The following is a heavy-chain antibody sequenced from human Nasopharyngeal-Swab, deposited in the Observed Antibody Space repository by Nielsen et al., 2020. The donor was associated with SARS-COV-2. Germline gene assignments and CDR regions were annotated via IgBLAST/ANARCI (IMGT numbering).Heavy chain of an antibody. J-gene: IGHJ6*02. CDR2: ISGDGSNT. Sequence: GESLKISCAASGFTLSSYWMHWVRQAPGKGLVWVSRISGDGSNTFYADSVKGRFTISRDNAKNSLYLQMNSLRAEDTALYYCAKHRGECSYGGYGMDVWGQGTTVTVSS. D-gene: IGHD5-18*01. CDR1: GFTLSSYW. V-gene: IGHV3-74*01. CDR3: AKHRGECSYGGYGMDV.